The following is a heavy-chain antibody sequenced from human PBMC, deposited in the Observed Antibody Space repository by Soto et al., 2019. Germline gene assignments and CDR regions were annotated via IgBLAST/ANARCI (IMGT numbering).Heavy chain of an antibody. CDR1: GYTFTSYA. J-gene: IGHJ5*02. V-gene: IGHV1-3*01. D-gene: IGHD3-16*01. CDR3: ARDLYRNWFDP. CDR2: INAGNGKT. Sequence: GASVKGSCKASGYTFTSYAMHWGRQAPGQRLEWMGWINAGNGKTKYSQKFQGRVTITRDTSARTAYMELSILSSEDTAVYYCARDLYRNWFDPWGQGTLVTVSS.